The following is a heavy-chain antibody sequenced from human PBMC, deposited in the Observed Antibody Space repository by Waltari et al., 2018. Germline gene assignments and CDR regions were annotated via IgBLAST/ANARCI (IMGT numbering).Heavy chain of an antibody. D-gene: IGHD2-2*01. CDR3: ARSSSTEFDS. CDR1: GGTFSSYA. V-gene: IGHV3-7*01. Sequence: VQLVQSGAEVKKPGSSVKVSCKASGGTFSSYAISWVRQAPGKGLEWVANIRQDGSEKYYVDSVKGRFTISRDNAKNSLYLQMNSLKADDTAVYYCARSSSTEFDSWGQGTLVTVSS. CDR2: IRQDGSEK. J-gene: IGHJ4*02.